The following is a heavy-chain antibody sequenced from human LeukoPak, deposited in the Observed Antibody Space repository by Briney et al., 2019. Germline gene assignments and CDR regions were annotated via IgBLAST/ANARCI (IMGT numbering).Heavy chain of an antibody. Sequence: GGSLRLSCAASGFTFSSYSMNWVRQAPGKGLEWVPSISSSSSYIYYADSVKGRFTISRDNAKNSLYLQMNSLRAEDTAVYYCAREEYSSGWYHYYYMDVWGKGTTVTVSS. V-gene: IGHV3-21*01. D-gene: IGHD6-19*01. CDR2: ISSSSSYI. CDR1: GFTFSSYS. CDR3: AREEYSSGWYHYYYMDV. J-gene: IGHJ6*03.